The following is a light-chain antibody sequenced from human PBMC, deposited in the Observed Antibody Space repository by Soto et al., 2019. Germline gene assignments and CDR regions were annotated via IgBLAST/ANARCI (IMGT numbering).Light chain of an antibody. J-gene: IGKJ5*01. CDR2: AAS. CDR1: QSMSNH. CDR3: QQRNSWPPTFT. V-gene: IGKV1-39*01. Sequence: QVTQSPSALSASIEDRVIITCRAIQSMSNHLTWDQQKPGKAPKLLIFAASSLQSGVPSRFSGSRSGPDFTLTISSLEPEDFAVYYCQQRNSWPPTFTFAQGTRLEIK.